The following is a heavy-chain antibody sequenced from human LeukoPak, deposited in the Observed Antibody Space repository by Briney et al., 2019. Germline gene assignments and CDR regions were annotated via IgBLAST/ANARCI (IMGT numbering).Heavy chain of an antibody. CDR3: ARSRSVSNYKGMDV. CDR2: ISSSSSYI. V-gene: IGHV3-21*01. Sequence: NPGGSLRLSCAASGFTFSSYSMNWVRQAPGKGLEWVSSISSSSSYIYYADSVKGRFTISRDNARNSLYLQMNSLRAEDTAVYYCARSRSVSNYKGMDVWGQGTTVTVSS. CDR1: GFTFSSYS. D-gene: IGHD5/OR15-5a*01. J-gene: IGHJ6*02.